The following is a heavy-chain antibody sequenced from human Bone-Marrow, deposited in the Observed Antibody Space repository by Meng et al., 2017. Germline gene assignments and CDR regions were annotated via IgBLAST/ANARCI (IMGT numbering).Heavy chain of an antibody. J-gene: IGHJ4*02. V-gene: IGHV4-39*01. D-gene: IGHD2-15*01. CDR2: FYYSGST. Sequence: QLQLQESGPGLVKPSETLSLTCTVSGGSISSSSYYWGWIRQPPGKGLEWIGSFYYSGSTFSNPSLKNRVTISVDTSKNQFSLNLSSVTAADTAVYYCARGGWSLDYWGQGTLVTVSS. CDR3: ARGGWSLDY. CDR1: GGSISSSSYY.